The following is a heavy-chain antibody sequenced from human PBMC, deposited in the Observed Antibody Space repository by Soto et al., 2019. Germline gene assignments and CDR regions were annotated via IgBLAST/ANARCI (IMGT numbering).Heavy chain of an antibody. Sequence: EVQLVESGGGLVQPGGSLRLSCAASGFTFSDHYMDWVRQAPGKGLAWVGRSRNKANSYSTEYAASVKGRFTISRDESKNSLYLQMNSLKTEDTAVYYCARFSGSYTRGLDYWCQGPLVTVSS. V-gene: IGHV3-72*01. CDR1: GFTFSDHY. D-gene: IGHD1-26*01. J-gene: IGHJ4*02. CDR3: ARFSGSYTRGLDY. CDR2: SRNKANSYST.